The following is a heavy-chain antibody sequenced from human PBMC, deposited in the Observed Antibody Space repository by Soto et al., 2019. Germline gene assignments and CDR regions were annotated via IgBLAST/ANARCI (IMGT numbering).Heavy chain of an antibody. Sequence: LSLTCAASGFTFSSYAMSWVRQAPGKGLEWVSAISGSGGSTYYADSVKGRFTISRDNSKNTLYLQMNSLRAEDTAVYYCASSLGIVVVVAAISDDAFDIWGQGTMVTVSS. J-gene: IGHJ3*02. CDR3: ASSLGIVVVVAAISDDAFDI. CDR1: GFTFSSYA. V-gene: IGHV3-23*01. D-gene: IGHD2-15*01. CDR2: ISGSGGST.